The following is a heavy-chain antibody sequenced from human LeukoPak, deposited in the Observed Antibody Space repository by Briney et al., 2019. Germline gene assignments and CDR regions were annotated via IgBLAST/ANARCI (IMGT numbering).Heavy chain of an antibody. Sequence: PGGSLRLSCAASGFTFSSYVIHWVRQAPGKGLEWVAVIWSDGSNKYYADSVKGRFAISRDNSKNTLYLQMNTLRVEDTAVYYCARAPVAASYYFDYWGQGTLVTVSS. D-gene: IGHD6-19*01. J-gene: IGHJ4*02. V-gene: IGHV3-33*01. CDR2: IWSDGSNK. CDR1: GFTFSSYV. CDR3: ARAPVAASYYFDY.